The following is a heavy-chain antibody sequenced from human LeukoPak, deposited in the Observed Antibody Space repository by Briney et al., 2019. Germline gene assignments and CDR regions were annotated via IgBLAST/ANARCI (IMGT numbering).Heavy chain of an antibody. CDR1: GFTFSSYW. CDR2: IKQDGSEK. D-gene: IGHD3-9*01. J-gene: IGHJ5*02. CDR3: AKDLARYFDWLLT. Sequence: PGGSLRLSCAASGFTFSSYWMSWVRQAPGKGLEWVANIKQDGSEKYYVDSVKGRFTISRDNAKNSLYLQMNSLRAEDTALYYCAKDLARYFDWLLTWGQGTLVTVSS. V-gene: IGHV3-7*03.